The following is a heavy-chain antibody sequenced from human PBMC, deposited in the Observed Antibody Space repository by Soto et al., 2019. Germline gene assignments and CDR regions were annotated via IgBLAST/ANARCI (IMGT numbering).Heavy chain of an antibody. CDR2: IKTKGEGGPT. D-gene: IGHD2-15*01. J-gene: IGHJ6*02. CDR3: TTGSVEGV. CDR1: GLHISNAW. Sequence: EVQLVESGGGHIQPGGSLRLSCAASGLHISNAWMNWVRQAPGKGLEWVGRIKTKGEGGPTDYPAAVKGRFIVSRDDSQNSLHLQMNSLKIEDTAVYYCTTGSVEGVWVQGTAVIVSS. V-gene: IGHV3-15*07.